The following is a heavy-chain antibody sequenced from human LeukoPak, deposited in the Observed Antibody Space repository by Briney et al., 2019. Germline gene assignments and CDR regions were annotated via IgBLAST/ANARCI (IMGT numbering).Heavy chain of an antibody. J-gene: IGHJ4*02. CDR3: ARNSVTTGCYFDY. CDR2: ISHDGRNT. CDR1: GFTFGSYS. V-gene: IGHV3-30*04. Sequence: GGSLRLSCAASGFTFGSYSMHWARQAPGKGLEWVAVISHDGRNTYYAKSVKGRFTISRDDSKNTLYLQMNSLRADDTAVYYCARNSVTTGCYFDYWGQGTLVTVSS. D-gene: IGHD4-17*01.